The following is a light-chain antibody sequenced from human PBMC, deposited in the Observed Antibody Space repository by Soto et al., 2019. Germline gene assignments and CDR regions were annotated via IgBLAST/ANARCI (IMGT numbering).Light chain of an antibody. CDR3: QQYGSSPRVT. CDR1: QSVSSSY. V-gene: IGKV3-20*01. Sequence: EIVMTQSPATLSVSPGERVTLSCRASQSVSSSYLAWYQQKPGQAPRLLIYGASSRATGIPDRFSGSGSGTDFTLTISRLEPEDFAVYYCQQYGSSPRVTFGGGTKVEIK. CDR2: GAS. J-gene: IGKJ4*01.